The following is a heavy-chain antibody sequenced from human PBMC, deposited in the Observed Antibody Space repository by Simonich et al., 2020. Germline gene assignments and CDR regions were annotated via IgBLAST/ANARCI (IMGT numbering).Heavy chain of an antibody. V-gene: IGHV3-7*01. D-gene: IGHD6-6*01. J-gene: IGHJ3*02. CDR3: AREGIAARDAFDI. CDR1: GFTFRSYW. CDR2: IKQDGREK. Sequence: EVPLVESGGGLVQPGGSLRLSCAASGFTFRSYWMSWVRQAPGKGREWGANIKQDGREKYDVDSGKGRYTISRDNAKNSLYLQMNSLRAEDTAGYYCAREGIAARDAFDIWGQGTMVTVSS.